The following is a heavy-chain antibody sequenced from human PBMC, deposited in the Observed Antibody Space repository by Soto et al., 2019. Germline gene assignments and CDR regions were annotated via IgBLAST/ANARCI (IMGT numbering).Heavy chain of an antibody. CDR3: ATVYSGYDWYFDL. CDR1: GFTFSSYA. V-gene: IGHV3-23*01. CDR2: ISGSGGST. Sequence: GSLRLSCAASGFTFSSYAMSWVRQAPGKGLEWVSAISGSGGSTYYADSVKGRFTISRDNSKNTLYLQMNSLRAEDTAVYYCATVYSGYDWYFDLWGRGTLVTVSS. D-gene: IGHD5-12*01. J-gene: IGHJ2*01.